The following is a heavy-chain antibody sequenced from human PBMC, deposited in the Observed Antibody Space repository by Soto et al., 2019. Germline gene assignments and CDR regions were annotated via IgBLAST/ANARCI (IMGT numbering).Heavy chain of an antibody. D-gene: IGHD3-3*01. CDR2: ISAYNGNT. CDR1: GYTFTSYG. V-gene: IGHV1-18*04. Sequence: ASVKVSCKASGYTFTSYGISWVRQAPGQGLEWMGWISAYNGNTNYARKLQGRVTMTTDTSTSTAYMELRSLRSDDTAVYYCARALMYYDFWSGYKYYYGMDVWGQGTTVTVSS. CDR3: ARALMYYDFWSGYKYYYGMDV. J-gene: IGHJ6*02.